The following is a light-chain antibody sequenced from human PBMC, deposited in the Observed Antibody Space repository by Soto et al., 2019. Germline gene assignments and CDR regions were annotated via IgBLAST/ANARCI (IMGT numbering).Light chain of an antibody. V-gene: IGLV2-14*01. CDR1: SSDVRGYNY. CDR2: DVT. CDR3: SSYTSSSLRV. Sequence: QSALTQPASVSGSPGQSITISCTGTSSDVRGYNYVSWYQQYPGKAPQLIIYDVTNRPSGVSNRFSASKSGNTASLTISGLQAEDESDYYFSSYTSSSLRVFGTGTKLTVL. J-gene: IGLJ1*01.